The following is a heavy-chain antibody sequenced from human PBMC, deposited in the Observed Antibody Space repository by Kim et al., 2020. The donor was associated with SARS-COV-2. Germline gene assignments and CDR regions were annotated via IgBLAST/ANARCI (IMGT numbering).Heavy chain of an antibody. CDR1: GLIFSNYG. V-gene: IGHV3-33*08. J-gene: IGHJ3*02. CDR2: IWFDEKSE. D-gene: IGHD2-2*01. Sequence: GGSLRLSCAASGLIFSNYGMHWVRQAPGKGLEWVAVIWFDEKSEYYADSVRGRFTISRDNSKDTVYLQMNSLRAEDTAVYYCARALYYSTADAFDIWGQGTMVTVSS. CDR3: ARALYYSTADAFDI.